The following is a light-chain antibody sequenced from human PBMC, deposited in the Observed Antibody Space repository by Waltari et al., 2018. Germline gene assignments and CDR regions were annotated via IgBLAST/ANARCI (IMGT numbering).Light chain of an antibody. V-gene: IGKV3-11*01. Sequence: EIVLTQSPAPLSLSPGGRATLSCRASQSISHYLAWYQQKPGQAPRLLIYDASNRATGIPTRFSGSGSGTDFTLTISSLEPEDFAVYYCQRRSNLLLGGGTTVDIK. CDR1: QSISHY. CDR3: QRRSNLL. J-gene: IGKJ4*01. CDR2: DAS.